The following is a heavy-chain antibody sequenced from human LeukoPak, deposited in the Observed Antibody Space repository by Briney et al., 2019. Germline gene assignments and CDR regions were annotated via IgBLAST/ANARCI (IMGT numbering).Heavy chain of an antibody. CDR3: ATVYDYVWGSYDY. J-gene: IGHJ4*02. D-gene: IGHD3-16*01. CDR2: FDPEDGET. V-gene: IGHV1-24*01. Sequence: ASVKVSCKVSGYTLTELSMHWVRQAPGKGLEWMGGFDPEDGETIYAQKFQGRVTMTEDTSTDTACMELSGLRSEDTAVYYCATVYDYVWGSYDYWGQGTLVTVSS. CDR1: GYTLTELS.